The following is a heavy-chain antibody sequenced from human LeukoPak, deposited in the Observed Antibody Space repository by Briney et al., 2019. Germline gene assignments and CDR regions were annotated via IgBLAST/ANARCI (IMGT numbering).Heavy chain of an antibody. J-gene: IGHJ5*02. V-gene: IGHV4-4*07. CDR3: ARAYCTNGVCREGWFDP. D-gene: IGHD2-8*01. CDR1: GGSISSYY. CDR2: IYTSGST. Sequence: PSETLSLTCTVSGGSISSYYWSWIRQPAGKGLEWIGRIYTSGSTNYNPPLKSRVTMSVDTSKNQFSLKLSSVTAADTAVYYCARAYCTNGVCREGWFDPWGQGTLVTVSS.